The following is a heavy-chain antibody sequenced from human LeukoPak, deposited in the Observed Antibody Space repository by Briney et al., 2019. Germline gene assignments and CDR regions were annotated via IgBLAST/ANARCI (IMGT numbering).Heavy chain of an antibody. D-gene: IGHD5-24*01. CDR3: ARDPRDGYAFDC. CDR1: GDFISSSNW. Sequence: PSGTLSLTCAVSGDFISSSNWWSWVRQPPGKGLGWIGEMYHSGSTNYNPSLKSRVTISLDKSKNQFSLKLSSVTAADTAVYYCARDPRDGYAFDCWGQGTLVTVSS. CDR2: MYHSGST. V-gene: IGHV4-4*02. J-gene: IGHJ4*02.